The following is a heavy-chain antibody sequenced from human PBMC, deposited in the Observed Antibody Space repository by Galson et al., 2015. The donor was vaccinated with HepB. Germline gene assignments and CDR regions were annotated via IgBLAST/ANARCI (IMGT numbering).Heavy chain of an antibody. J-gene: IGHJ4*02. CDR1: GGSVSSYSAA. CDR3: ARYNGYDVSYRNPTGPYFDY. D-gene: IGHD5-12*01. V-gene: IGHV6-1*01. Sequence: CPISGGSVSSYSAAWYCIRQSPSRGLEWLGRTYYRSKWYNDYAVSVRSRITINPDTSKNQFSLQLNAVTPEDTAVYYCARYNGYDVSYRNPTGPYFDYWGQGTLVTVSS. CDR2: TYYRSKWYN.